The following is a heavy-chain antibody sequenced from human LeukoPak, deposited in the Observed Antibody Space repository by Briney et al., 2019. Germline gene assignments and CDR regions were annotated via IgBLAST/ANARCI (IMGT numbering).Heavy chain of an antibody. CDR2: ISGSGGNT. CDR1: GFTFSSNA. Sequence: GGSLRLSCAASGFTFSSNAMSWVRQAPGEGLEWVSAISGSGGNTYYADSVKGRFTISRDSSKNTLFLEMNSLRAEDTAVYYCAKDESQDVWGKGTTVTVSS. J-gene: IGHJ6*04. CDR3: AKDESQDV. V-gene: IGHV3-23*01.